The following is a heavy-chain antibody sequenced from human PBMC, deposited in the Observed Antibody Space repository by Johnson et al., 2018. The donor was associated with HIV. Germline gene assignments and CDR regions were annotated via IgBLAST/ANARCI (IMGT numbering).Heavy chain of an antibody. D-gene: IGHD3-3*02. CDR1: GFTFSDYY. CDR3: ARAHLIFPKNAFDF. V-gene: IGHV3-11*04. J-gene: IGHJ3*01. Sequence: QVQLVESGGGVVRPGGSLRLSCGASGFTFSDYYMSWIRQAPGKGLEWVSYISSSGSTIYYTASVKGRFTISRDNAKNSLSLEMSNLRVEDTAIYYCARAHLIFPKNAFDFWGQGTVVTVSS. CDR2: ISSSGSTI.